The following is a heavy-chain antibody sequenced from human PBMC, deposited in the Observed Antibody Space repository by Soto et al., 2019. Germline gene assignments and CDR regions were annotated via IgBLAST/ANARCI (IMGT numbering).Heavy chain of an antibody. D-gene: IGHD6-13*01. CDR1: GFTFSSYA. CDR3: AKAHSSSWYYSNYYYYMDV. CDR2: ISGSGGST. Sequence: PGGSLRLSCAASGFTFSSYAMSWVRQAPGKGLEWVSAISGSGGSTYYADSVKGRFTISRDNSKNTLYLQMNSLRAEDTAVYYCAKAHSSSWYYSNYYYYMDVWGKGTTVTVSS. J-gene: IGHJ6*03. V-gene: IGHV3-23*01.